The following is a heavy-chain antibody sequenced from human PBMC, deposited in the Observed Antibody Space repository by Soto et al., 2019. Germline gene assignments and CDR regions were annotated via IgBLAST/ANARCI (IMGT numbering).Heavy chain of an antibody. V-gene: IGHV4-59*08. D-gene: IGHD2-2*01. Sequence: SETLSLTCTVSGGSISSYYWSWIRQPPGKGLEWIGYIYYSGSTNYNPSLKSRVTISVDTSKNQFSLKLSSVTAADTAVYYCARHFYCSSTSCPNWFDPWGQGTLVTVSS. CDR1: GGSISSYY. J-gene: IGHJ5*02. CDR3: ARHFYCSSTSCPNWFDP. CDR2: IYYSGST.